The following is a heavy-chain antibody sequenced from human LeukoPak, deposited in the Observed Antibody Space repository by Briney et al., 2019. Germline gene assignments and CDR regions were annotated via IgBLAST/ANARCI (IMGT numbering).Heavy chain of an antibody. D-gene: IGHD1-26*01. CDR2: IIPIFGTA. CDR3: ARVLEWELLRD. J-gene: IGHJ4*02. Sequence: ASVKVSCKASGGTFSSYAISWVRQAPGQGLEWMGRIIPIFGTANYAQKFQGRVTITTDESTSTAYMELSSLRSDDTAVYYCARVLEWELLRDWGQGILVTVSS. CDR1: GGTFSSYA. V-gene: IGHV1-69*05.